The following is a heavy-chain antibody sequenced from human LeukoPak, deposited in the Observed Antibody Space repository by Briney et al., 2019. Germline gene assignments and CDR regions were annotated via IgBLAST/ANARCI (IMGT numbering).Heavy chain of an antibody. V-gene: IGHV3-23*01. Sequence: GGSLRLSCAASEFTFSSYAMNWVRQAPGKGLEWVSGISGSGDSTYYADSVKGRFTVSRDNAKNTLYLQMNSLRAEDTAVYYCTRSPSLGGRYWGFDYWGQGALVTVSS. CDR1: EFTFSSYA. CDR3: TRSPSLGGRYWGFDY. D-gene: IGHD1-26*01. J-gene: IGHJ4*02. CDR2: ISGSGDST.